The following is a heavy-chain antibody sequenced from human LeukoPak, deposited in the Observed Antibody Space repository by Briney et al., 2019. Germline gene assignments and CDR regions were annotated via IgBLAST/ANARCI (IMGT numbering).Heavy chain of an antibody. J-gene: IGHJ6*04. CDR3: ARSGFICYHGLGP. CDR2: IYYSGNT. V-gene: IGHV4-59*01. D-gene: IGHD2-8*01. CDR1: GVSISSYY. Sequence: SETLSLTCTVSGVSISSYYWSWIRQPPGKGLEWIGYIYYSGNTNYNPSLKSRVPITVDTSKNQFSLKLSSVPAADTAVFYCARSGFICYHGLGPWGKGTTVTVSS.